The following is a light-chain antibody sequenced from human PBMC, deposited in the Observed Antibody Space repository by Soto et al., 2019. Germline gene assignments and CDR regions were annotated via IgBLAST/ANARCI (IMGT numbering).Light chain of an antibody. CDR3: QQRFNWPRFT. CDR2: DAS. V-gene: IGKV3-11*01. J-gene: IGKJ2*01. CDR1: QSVSSY. Sequence: EIVLTQSPATLSLSPGERATLSCRASQSVSSYLAWYQQKPGQAPRLLIYDASNRATGIPARFSGGGSRTDFTLTISSLAPEDFAVYYCQQRFNWPRFTFGQGTKLEIK.